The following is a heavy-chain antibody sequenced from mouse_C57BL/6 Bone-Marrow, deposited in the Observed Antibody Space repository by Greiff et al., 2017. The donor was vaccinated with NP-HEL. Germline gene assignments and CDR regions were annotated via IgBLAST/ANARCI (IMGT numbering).Heavy chain of an antibody. CDR2: ISNLAYSI. V-gene: IGHV5-15*01. D-gene: IGHD1-1*01. CDR3: ARPSYGSSYEYFDV. Sequence: EVKLVESGGGLVQPGGSLKLSCAASGFTFSDYGMAWVRQAPRKGPEWVAFISNLAYSIYYADTVTGRFTISRENAKNTLYLEMSSLRSEDTAMYYCARPSYGSSYEYFDVWGTGTTVTVSS. CDR1: GFTFSDYG. J-gene: IGHJ1*03.